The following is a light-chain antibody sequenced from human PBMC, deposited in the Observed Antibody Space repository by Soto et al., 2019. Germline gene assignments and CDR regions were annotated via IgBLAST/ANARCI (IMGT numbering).Light chain of an antibody. V-gene: IGKV1-12*01. CDR2: TAS. J-gene: IGKJ4*01. Sequence: DIQMTQSPSSLSASVGDRITITCRTSQDIGSKLVWYQQKPGEAPKSLIYTASILYSGVPARFSGSGSGTDFTLTINSLQPEDFASYYCQQVYTCPRTFGLGTKVEIK. CDR1: QDIGSK. CDR3: QQVYTCPRT.